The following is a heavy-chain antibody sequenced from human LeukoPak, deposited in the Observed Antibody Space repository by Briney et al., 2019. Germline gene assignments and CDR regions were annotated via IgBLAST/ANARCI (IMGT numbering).Heavy chain of an antibody. Sequence: ASVKVSCKASGYSFTSQYMHWVRQAPGQGLEWMGIINPSGGSTTYAQKFQGRVTMTRDTSTSIVYMELSSLRSEDTAVYYCARSPYEYGSVGYWGQGTLVTVSS. J-gene: IGHJ4*02. V-gene: IGHV1-46*01. CDR2: INPSGGST. CDR3: ARSPYEYGSVGY. CDR1: GYSFTSQY. D-gene: IGHD6-19*01.